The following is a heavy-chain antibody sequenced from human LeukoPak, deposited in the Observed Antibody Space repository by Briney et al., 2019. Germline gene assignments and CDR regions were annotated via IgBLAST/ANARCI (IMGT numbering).Heavy chain of an antibody. D-gene: IGHD6-13*01. CDR1: GFTFSSYS. Sequence: PGGSLRLSCAASGFTFSSYSMNWVRQAPGKGLEWVSSISSSSSYIYYADSVKGRFTISRDNAKNSLYLQMNSLRAEDTAVYYCASDRERYSSSWYPPYYWGQGTLVTVSS. CDR3: ASDRERYSSSWYPPYY. V-gene: IGHV3-21*01. CDR2: ISSSSSYI. J-gene: IGHJ4*02.